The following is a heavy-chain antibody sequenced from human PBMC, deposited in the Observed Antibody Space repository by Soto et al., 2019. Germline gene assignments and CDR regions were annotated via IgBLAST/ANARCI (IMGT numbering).Heavy chain of an antibody. D-gene: IGHD3-22*01. CDR3: AVLISGYSRAGDAFDI. V-gene: IGHV4-4*02. CDR2: IYHSGST. J-gene: IGHJ3*02. Sequence: SATLSLTCAVSGGSISSSNWWSWVRQPPGKGLEWNGEIYHSGSTNYNPSLKSRVTISVDKSKNQFSLKLSSVTAADTAVYYCAVLISGYSRAGDAFDIWGQGTMVT. CDR1: GGSISSSNW.